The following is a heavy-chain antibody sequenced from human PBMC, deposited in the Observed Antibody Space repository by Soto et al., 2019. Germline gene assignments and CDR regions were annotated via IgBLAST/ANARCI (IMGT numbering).Heavy chain of an antibody. Sequence: SETLSLTCTVSGGSISSGGYYWSWIRQHPGKGLEWIGYIYYSGSTYYNPSLKSRVTISVDTSKNQFSLKLSSVTAADTAVYYCARLLTTLGAFDIWGQGTMVTVSS. CDR2: IYYSGST. CDR1: GGSISSGGYY. V-gene: IGHV4-31*03. CDR3: ARLLTTLGAFDI. D-gene: IGHD4-17*01. J-gene: IGHJ3*02.